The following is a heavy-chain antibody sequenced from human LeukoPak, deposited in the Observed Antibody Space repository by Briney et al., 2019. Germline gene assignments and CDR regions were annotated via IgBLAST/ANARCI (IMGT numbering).Heavy chain of an antibody. CDR3: ARGPDSSGLG. CDR2: VNPNSGNT. D-gene: IGHD6-19*01. J-gene: IGHJ4*02. Sequence: ASVKVSFKASGYTFISYYMHWVRQAPGQGLVWMGWVNPNSGNTGYSQKFPGRVTITRNTSISTASMALSSLRSEDTAVYYCARGPDSSGLGWGQGTLVTVSS. CDR1: GYTFISYY. V-gene: IGHV1-8*02.